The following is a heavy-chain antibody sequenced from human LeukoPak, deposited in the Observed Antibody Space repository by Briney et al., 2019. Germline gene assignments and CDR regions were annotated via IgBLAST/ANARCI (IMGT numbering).Heavy chain of an antibody. V-gene: IGHV4-59*01. CDR1: GASISDYY. J-gene: IGHJ4*02. CDR3: ARAQKTMLSRAVYFFDF. CDR2: VSCRGAT. D-gene: IGHD2-2*01. Sequence: SETLSLTCNVSGASISDYYWSWIRQSPTRGLEWIGYVSCRGATNNNTSLKSRVTTSAHTSENQLSLKLTSVTAADTAVYYCARAQKTMLSRAVYFFDFWGQGLLVSVSS.